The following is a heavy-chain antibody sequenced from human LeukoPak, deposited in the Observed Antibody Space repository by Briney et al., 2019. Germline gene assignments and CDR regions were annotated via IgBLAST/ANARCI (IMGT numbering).Heavy chain of an antibody. CDR1: GGSISSGDYY. V-gene: IGHV4-61*08. D-gene: IGHD6-13*01. J-gene: IGHJ5*02. CDR2: ICFSGST. CDR3: GAGYSSSRSWFDP. Sequence: SETLSLTCTVSGGSISSGDYYWSWHRPPPGQGLVWLGRICFSGSTNYNPSHKSRATMSVATFKNQFSLKLSPMTAAAAVVYYWGAGYSSSRSWFDPWGQGTLVTVSS.